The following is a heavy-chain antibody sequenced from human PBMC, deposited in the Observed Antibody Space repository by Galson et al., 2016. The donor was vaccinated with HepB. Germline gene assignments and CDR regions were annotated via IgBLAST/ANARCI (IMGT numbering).Heavy chain of an antibody. Sequence: SLRLSCAASGFTFTTYWMTWVRQAPGKGLEWVANIKQDGSEKYYVDSVKGRFTISRDNAKNSPYLQMNSLRAEDTAVYYCATPDEGSGRIFDYWGQGTLVTVSS. CDR1: GFTFTTYW. J-gene: IGHJ4*02. CDR3: ATPDEGSGRIFDY. CDR2: IKQDGSEK. V-gene: IGHV3-7*03. D-gene: IGHD2-15*01.